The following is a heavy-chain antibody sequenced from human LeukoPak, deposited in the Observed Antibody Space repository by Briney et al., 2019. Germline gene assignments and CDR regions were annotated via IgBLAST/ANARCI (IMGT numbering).Heavy chain of an antibody. Sequence: KPSETLSLTCTVSGGSISSGGYYWSWIRQHPGKGLEWIGYIYYSGSTYYNPSLKSRVTISVDTSKNQFSLKLSSVTAADTAVYYCARESVADNNRRFDYWGQGTLVTVSS. CDR1: GGSISSGGYY. CDR3: ARESVADNNRRFDY. D-gene: IGHD6-19*01. J-gene: IGHJ4*02. V-gene: IGHV4-31*03. CDR2: IYYSGST.